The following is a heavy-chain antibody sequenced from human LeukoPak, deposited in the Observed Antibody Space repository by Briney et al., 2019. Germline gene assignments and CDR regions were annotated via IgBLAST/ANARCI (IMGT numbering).Heavy chain of an antibody. CDR2: IKQDGSEK. CDR3: VREGPPPLYDRYYMDV. J-gene: IGHJ6*03. Sequence: GGSLRLSCAASGFTFSTYWMSWVRQAPGKGLEWVANIKQDGSEKYYGDSVKGRFTISRDNAKNSLYLQMNSLRAEDTAVYYCVREGPPPLYDRYYMDVWGRGTTVTISS. V-gene: IGHV3-7*01. D-gene: IGHD3-16*01. CDR1: GFTFSTYW.